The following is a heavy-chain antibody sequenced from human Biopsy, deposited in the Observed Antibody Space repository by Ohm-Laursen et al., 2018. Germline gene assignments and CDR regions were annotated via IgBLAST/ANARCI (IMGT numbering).Heavy chain of an antibody. Sequence: SETLSLTCTLSGASVRSHFLTWIRQPPGKGLQWIGSISNSGTTKSSPSLKSRVNISLHTSKNQLSLKLTSVTAADTAVYYCARDYDTSGYYYVSWGQGTLVTVSS. D-gene: IGHD3-22*01. CDR1: GASVRSHF. J-gene: IGHJ5*02. CDR2: ISNSGTT. CDR3: ARDYDTSGYYYVS. V-gene: IGHV4-59*08.